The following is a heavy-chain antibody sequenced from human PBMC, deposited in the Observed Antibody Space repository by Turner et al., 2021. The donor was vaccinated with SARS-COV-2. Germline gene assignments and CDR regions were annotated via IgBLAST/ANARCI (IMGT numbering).Heavy chain of an antibody. V-gene: IGHV3-23*01. Sequence: EVQLFESGGGLVQPGGSLRLSCAASGFPFSSYAMSWVRQAPGKGLEWVSAFSGSGGSTYYADSVKGRFTISRDNSKNTLYLQMNSLRAEDTAVYFCAKTYYDFWSGYGYYYYGMDVWGQGTTVTVSS. CDR2: FSGSGGST. CDR1: GFPFSSYA. CDR3: AKTYYDFWSGYGYYYYGMDV. D-gene: IGHD3-3*01. J-gene: IGHJ6*02.